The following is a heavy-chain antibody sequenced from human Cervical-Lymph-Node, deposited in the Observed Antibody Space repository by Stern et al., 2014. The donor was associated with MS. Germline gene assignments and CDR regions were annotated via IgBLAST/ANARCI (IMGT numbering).Heavy chain of an antibody. CDR1: GYTFTTPNYG. CDR2: ISSYNGNT. CDR3: ARERLRDFNDYHFDS. V-gene: IGHV1-18*01. D-gene: IGHD4-11*01. J-gene: IGHJ4*02. Sequence: QMQLVQSGPEVMQPGASVRVSCKASGYTFTTPNYGIAWEREAPGRGLEWMGWISSYNGNTVYAQKLQDRVTMTTDTSTSTAYMELRSLRSDDTAFYYCARERLRDFNDYHFDSWGQGTLVTVSS.